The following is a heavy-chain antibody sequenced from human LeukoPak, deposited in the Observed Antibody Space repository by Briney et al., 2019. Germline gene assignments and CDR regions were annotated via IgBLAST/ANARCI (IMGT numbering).Heavy chain of an antibody. V-gene: IGHV3-23*01. CDR1: GFSFSNYA. CDR2: ISGEGVTI. CDR3: ADSNYWYPVDY. Sequence: PGGSLRLSCATSGFSFSNYAMSWVRQAPGKGLEWVSAISGEGVTIYYADSVKGRFTISRDNSKNTLYLQMNSLTAEDTALYYCADSNYWYPVDYWGQGTLVTVSS. D-gene: IGHD4-11*01. J-gene: IGHJ4*02.